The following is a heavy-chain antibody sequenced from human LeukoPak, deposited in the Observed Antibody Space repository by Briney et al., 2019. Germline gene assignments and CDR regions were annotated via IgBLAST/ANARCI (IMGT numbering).Heavy chain of an antibody. CDR1: GYSFTSYW. D-gene: IGHD3-10*01. CDR2: IDPSDSYT. V-gene: IGHV5-10-1*01. CDR3: ARQRREVYYYGSGSYYFDY. Sequence: GESLRISCKGSGYSFTSYWLSGGRQLPGKGLGRMGRIDPSDSYTNYSPSFQGHVTISADKSISTAYLQWSSLKASDTAMYYCARQRREVYYYGSGSYYFDYWGQGTLVTVSS. J-gene: IGHJ4*02.